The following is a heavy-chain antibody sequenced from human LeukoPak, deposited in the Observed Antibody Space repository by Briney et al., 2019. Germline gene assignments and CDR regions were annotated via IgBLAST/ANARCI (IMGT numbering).Heavy chain of an antibody. V-gene: IGHV7-4-1*02. CDR3: ARDSGSYFVDY. J-gene: IGHJ4*02. CDR1: GYTFTGYY. CDR2: INTNTGNP. D-gene: IGHD1-26*01. Sequence: GASVKVSCKASGYTFTGYYIHWVRQAPGQGLEWMGWINTNTGNPTYAQGFTGRFVFSLDTSVSTAYLQISSLKAEDTAVYYCARDSGSYFVDYWGQGTLVTVSS.